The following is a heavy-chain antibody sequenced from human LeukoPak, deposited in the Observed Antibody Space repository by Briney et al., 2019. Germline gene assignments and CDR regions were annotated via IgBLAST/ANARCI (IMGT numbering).Heavy chain of an antibody. V-gene: IGHV4-59*01. CDR3: ARDSGSYYYFDY. Sequence: SETLSLTCTVSGGSISYYYWSWIRQPPGKGLEWIGYIYYSGSTKYNPSLKSRVTISVDTSKNQFSLRLNSVTAADTAVYYCARDSGSYYYFDYWGQGTLVTVSS. CDR2: IYYSGST. D-gene: IGHD1-26*01. CDR1: GGSISYYY. J-gene: IGHJ4*02.